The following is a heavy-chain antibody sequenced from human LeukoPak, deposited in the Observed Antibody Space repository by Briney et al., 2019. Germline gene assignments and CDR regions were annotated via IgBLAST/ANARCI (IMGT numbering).Heavy chain of an antibody. D-gene: IGHD4-23*01. CDR3: ARTRWLDY. J-gene: IGHJ4*02. CDR2: INQDGSEK. V-gene: IGHV3-7*04. CDR1: GFTFSSYW. Sequence: PGGSLRLSCAASGFTFSSYWMTWVRQTPGKGLEWVANINQDGSEKYYVDSVKGRFTISRDNAKNSLFLQMNSLRAEDTAMYYCARTRWLDYWGQGTLLTVSS.